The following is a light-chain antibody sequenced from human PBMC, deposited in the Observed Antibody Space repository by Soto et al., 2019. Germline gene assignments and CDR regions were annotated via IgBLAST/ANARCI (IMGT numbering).Light chain of an antibody. V-gene: IGLV1-47*02. Sequence: QSALTQPPSASGTPGQRVTISCSGSSSNIGSNYVYWYQQPPGTAPKLLIYSNNQRPSGVPDRFSGSKSGTSASLAISGLRSEDEADYYCAAWDDSLSGRGVFGGGTKLTVL. CDR1: SSNIGSNY. CDR3: AAWDDSLSGRGV. J-gene: IGLJ3*02. CDR2: SNN.